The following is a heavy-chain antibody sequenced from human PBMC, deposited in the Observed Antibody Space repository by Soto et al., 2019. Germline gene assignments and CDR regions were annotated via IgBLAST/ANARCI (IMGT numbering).Heavy chain of an antibody. Sequence: GGSLRLSCAASGFTFSSYGMHWVRQAPGKGLEWVAVIWYDGSNKYYADSVKGRFTISRDNSKNTLYLQMNSLRAEDTAVYYCARGQSGRYETSPHYFDYWGPGT. V-gene: IGHV3-33*01. CDR1: GFTFSSYG. J-gene: IGHJ4*02. D-gene: IGHD1-26*01. CDR3: ARGQSGRYETSPHYFDY. CDR2: IWYDGSNK.